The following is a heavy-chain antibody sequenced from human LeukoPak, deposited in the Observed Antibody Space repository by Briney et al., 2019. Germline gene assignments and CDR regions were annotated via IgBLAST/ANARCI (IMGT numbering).Heavy chain of an antibody. CDR1: GLTFSTYA. J-gene: IGHJ6*02. Sequence: GGSLRLSCAASGLTFSTYAMSWVRQAPGKGLEWVSVISGSGTSTYYADSVKGRFTISRDNSKNTLYLQMNRLRADDTAVFYCARAAYCSSTSCYRSYGLDVWGQGTTVTVSS. V-gene: IGHV3-23*01. D-gene: IGHD2-2*01. CDR2: ISGSGTST. CDR3: ARAAYCSSTSCYRSYGLDV.